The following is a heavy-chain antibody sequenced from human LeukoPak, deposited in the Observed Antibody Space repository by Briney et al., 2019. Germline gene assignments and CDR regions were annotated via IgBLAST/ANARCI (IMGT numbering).Heavy chain of an antibody. CDR2: INHCGST. V-gene: IGHV4-34*01. CDR1: GGSFSGYY. CDR3: ARGLTYYDILTGSYYMDV. Sequence: SETLSLTCAVYGGSFSGYYWSWIRQPPGKGLEWIGEINHCGSTNYNPSLKRRVTISVDSSKNQFFLKLSSVTAADTAVYYCARGLTYYDILTGSYYMDVWGKGTTVTISS. D-gene: IGHD3-9*01. J-gene: IGHJ6*03.